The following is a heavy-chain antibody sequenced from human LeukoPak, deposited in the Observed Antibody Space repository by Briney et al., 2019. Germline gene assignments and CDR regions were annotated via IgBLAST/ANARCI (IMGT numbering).Heavy chain of an antibody. J-gene: IGHJ3*02. CDR1: GFTFDDYA. CDR2: ISWNSGSI. V-gene: IGHV3-9*01. CDR3: AKLSLAVDWVNAFDI. D-gene: IGHD3-9*01. Sequence: GGSLRLSCAVSGFTFDDYAMHWVRQAPGKGLEWVSGISWNSGSIDYADSVKGRFTISRDNAKKSLYLQMNSLRTEDTALYYCAKLSLAVDWVNAFDIWGQGTMVTVSS.